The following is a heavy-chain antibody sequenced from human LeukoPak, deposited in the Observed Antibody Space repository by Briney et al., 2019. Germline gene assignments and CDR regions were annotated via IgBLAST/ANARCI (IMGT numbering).Heavy chain of an antibody. J-gene: IGHJ4*02. CDR1: GFTFSSYA. Sequence: GGSLRLSCAASGFTFSSYAMSWVRQAPGKGLEWVSAISGSGGSTYYADSVKGRITISRDNSKNMLYLQMSSLRAEDTAVYCCAKDDPDRTGHLDYWGQGTLVTVSS. CDR2: ISGSGGST. CDR3: AKDDPDRTGHLDY. D-gene: IGHD3/OR15-3a*01. V-gene: IGHV3-23*01.